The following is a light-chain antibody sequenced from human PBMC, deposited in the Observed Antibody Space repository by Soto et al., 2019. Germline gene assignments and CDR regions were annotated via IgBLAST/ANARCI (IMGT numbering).Light chain of an antibody. V-gene: IGKV3-20*01. Sequence: EIVLTQSPGTLSLSPGERATLSCRASQSVSSNYLAWYQQKPGQAPRLLIYGASSRATGIPDRFSGSGSGTEFNLTISRLETEDFALYYCQQYVSSPLYTFGQGTKLEIK. J-gene: IGKJ2*01. CDR2: GAS. CDR3: QQYVSSPLYT. CDR1: QSVSSNY.